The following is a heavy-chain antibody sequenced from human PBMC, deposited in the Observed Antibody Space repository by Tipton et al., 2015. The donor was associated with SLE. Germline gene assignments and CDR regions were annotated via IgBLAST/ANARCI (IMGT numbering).Heavy chain of an antibody. V-gene: IGHV3-23*03. D-gene: IGHD6-19*01. CDR2: IYSGGST. J-gene: IGHJ4*02. CDR3: AKVIPGAGTIDY. Sequence: SLRLSCAASGFTFSSYAMSWVRQAPGKGPEWVSVIYSGGSTYYADSVKGRFTISRDNSKNTLYLQMNSLRAEDTAVYYCAKVIPGAGTIDYWGQGTLVTVSS. CDR1: GFTFSSYA.